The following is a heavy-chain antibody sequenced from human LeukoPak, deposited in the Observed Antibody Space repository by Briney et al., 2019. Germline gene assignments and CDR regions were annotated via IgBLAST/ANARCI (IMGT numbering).Heavy chain of an antibody. CDR1: GYTFTSYD. J-gene: IGHJ6*03. CDR2: MNPNSGNT. D-gene: IGHD3-10*01. CDR3: ARGPTMVRGRPNYYYMDV. V-gene: IGHV1-8*01. Sequence: ASVKVSCKASGYTFTSYDINWVRQATGQGLEWMGWMNPNSGNTGYAQKFQGRVTMTRNTSISTAYMELSSLRSEDTAVYYCARGPTMVRGRPNYYYMDVWGKGTTVTISS.